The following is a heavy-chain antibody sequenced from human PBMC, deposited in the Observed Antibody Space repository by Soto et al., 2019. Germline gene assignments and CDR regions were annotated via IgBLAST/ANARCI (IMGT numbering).Heavy chain of an antibody. Sequence: PSETLSLTCSVYVGSFSGYYWSWIRQPPGKGLEWIGEINHSGSTTYNPSLKSRVTISVDTSKNQFSLKLSSVTAADTAVYYCASLSTVDYWGQETLVTVSS. CDR1: VGSFSGYY. CDR2: INHSGST. J-gene: IGHJ4*02. CDR3: ASLSTVDY. V-gene: IGHV4-34*01.